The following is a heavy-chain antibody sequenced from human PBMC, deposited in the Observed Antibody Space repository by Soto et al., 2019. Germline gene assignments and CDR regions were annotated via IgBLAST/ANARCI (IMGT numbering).Heavy chain of an antibody. CDR1: GFTFSSYA. Sequence: QVQLVESGGGVVQPGRSLRLSCAASGFTFSSYAMHWVRQAPGKGLEWVAVISYDGSNKYYADSVKGRFTISRDNSKNTLYLQMNSLRAEDTAVYYCASDLDSIGGEVNYYYYGMDVWGQGTTVTVSS. CDR3: ASDLDSIGGEVNYYYYGMDV. V-gene: IGHV3-30-3*01. CDR2: ISYDGSNK. D-gene: IGHD3-16*01. J-gene: IGHJ6*02.